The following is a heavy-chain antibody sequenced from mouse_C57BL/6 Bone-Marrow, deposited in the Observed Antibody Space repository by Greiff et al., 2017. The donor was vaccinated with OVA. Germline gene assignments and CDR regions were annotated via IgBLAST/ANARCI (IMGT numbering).Heavy chain of an antibody. CDR1: GYTFTSYG. V-gene: IGHV1-81*01. D-gene: IGHD1-1*01. CDR3: AREGGDYYGSSYDYAMDY. J-gene: IGHJ4*01. CDR2: IYPRSGNT. Sequence: VQLVESGAELARPGASVKLSCKASGYTFTSYGISWVKQRTGQGLEWIGEIYPRSGNTYYNEKFKGKATLTADKSYSTAYMELRSLTSEDSAVYFCAREGGDYYGSSYDYAMDYWGQGTSVTVSS.